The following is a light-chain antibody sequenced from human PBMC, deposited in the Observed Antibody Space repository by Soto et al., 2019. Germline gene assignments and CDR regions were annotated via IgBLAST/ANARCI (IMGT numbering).Light chain of an antibody. J-gene: IGKJ4*01. V-gene: IGKV3-20*01. Sequence: EIVLTQSPGTLSLSPGERATLSCRASQSVNNNYLAWYQQKRGQAPRLLVYGASTRATGIPDRFSGSVSGTDFTLTISRLEPEDFAVYYCQQYCRSLTFGGGTKVEMK. CDR3: QQYCRSLT. CDR2: GAS. CDR1: QSVNNNY.